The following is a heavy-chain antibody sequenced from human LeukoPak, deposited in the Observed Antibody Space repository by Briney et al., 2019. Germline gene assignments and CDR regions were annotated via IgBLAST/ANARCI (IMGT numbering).Heavy chain of an antibody. V-gene: IGHV1-3*01. Sequence: AASVKVSCTASGYTFTSYAMHWVRQAPGQRLEWMGWINAGNGNTKYSQKFQGRVTITRDTSASTAYMELSSLRSEDTAVYYCARIRVVTTVSSSWYANYYYYGMDVWGQGTTVTVSS. CDR3: ARIRVVTTVSSSWYANYYYYGMDV. J-gene: IGHJ6*02. CDR1: GYTFTSYA. CDR2: INAGNGNT. D-gene: IGHD4-11*01.